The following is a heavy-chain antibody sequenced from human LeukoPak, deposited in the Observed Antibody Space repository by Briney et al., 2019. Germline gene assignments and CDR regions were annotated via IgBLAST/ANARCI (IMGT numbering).Heavy chain of an antibody. CDR3: ARAQYSSSWYNRVSDAFDI. V-gene: IGHV4-39*07. D-gene: IGHD6-13*01. J-gene: IGHJ3*02. Sequence: SETLSLTCTVSGGSISSSSYYWGWIRQPPGKGLEWIGSIYYSGSTYYNPSLKSRVTISVDTSKNQFSLKLSSVTAADTAVYYCARAQYSSSWYNRVSDAFDIWGQGTMVTVSS. CDR2: IYYSGST. CDR1: GGSISSSSYY.